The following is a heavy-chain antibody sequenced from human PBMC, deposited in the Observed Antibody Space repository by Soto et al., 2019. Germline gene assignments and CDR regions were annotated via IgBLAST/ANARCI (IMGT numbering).Heavy chain of an antibody. D-gene: IGHD2-2*01. CDR1: GYTFTSYA. V-gene: IGHV1-3*01. J-gene: IGHJ6*02. CDR2: INAGNGNT. Sequence: ASVKVSCKASGYTFTSYAMHWVRQAPGQRLEWMGWINAGNGNTKYSQKFQGRVTITRDTSASTAYMELSSLTSEDTAIYYCVFGDCTSSSCSYYFYGLDVWGQGTTVTVSS. CDR3: VFGDCTSSSCSYYFYGLDV.